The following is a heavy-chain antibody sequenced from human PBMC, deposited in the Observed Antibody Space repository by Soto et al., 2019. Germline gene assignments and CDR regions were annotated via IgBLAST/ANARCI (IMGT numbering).Heavy chain of an antibody. CDR2: IWYDGTNE. V-gene: IGHV3-33*01. Sequence: QVRLVESGGGVVQPGRSLRLSCAASGFTFSTYAMHWVRQAPGKGLEWVALIWYDGTNEDYADSVKGRFTISRDNSKNTLFLQMNSLRVEDTAVYYCASQEFSSGWKAVDYWGQGTLVTVSS. D-gene: IGHD6-19*01. CDR1: GFTFSTYA. CDR3: ASQEFSSGWKAVDY. J-gene: IGHJ4*02.